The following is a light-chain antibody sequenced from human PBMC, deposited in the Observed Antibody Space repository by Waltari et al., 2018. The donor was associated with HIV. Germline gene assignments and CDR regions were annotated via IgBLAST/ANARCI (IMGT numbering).Light chain of an antibody. V-gene: IGLV3-25*03. CDR3: QSADSSETLGV. CDR2: KDK. CDR1: ELPHHY. J-gene: IGLJ3*02. Sequence: FALTQPPSVSVSPRQTAKIIRSGDELPHHYAHWYQQRPGQAPVLVIYKDKERPSGIPERFSGSSSGTTATLTISGVLEEDEADYYCQSADSSETLGVFGGGTKLTVL.